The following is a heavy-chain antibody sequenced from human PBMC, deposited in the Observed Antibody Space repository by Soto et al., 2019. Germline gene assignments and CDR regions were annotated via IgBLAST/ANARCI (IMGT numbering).Heavy chain of an antibody. CDR3: ARDSYCSGGSCLAPFDY. Sequence: GGSLRLSCAASGFTFSSYSMNWVRQAPGKGLEWVSSISSSSSYIYYADSVKGRFTISRDNAKNSLYLQMNSLRAEDTAVYYCARDSYCSGGSCLAPFDYWGQGTLVTVSS. D-gene: IGHD2-15*01. CDR2: ISSSSSYI. CDR1: GFTFSSYS. J-gene: IGHJ4*02. V-gene: IGHV3-21*01.